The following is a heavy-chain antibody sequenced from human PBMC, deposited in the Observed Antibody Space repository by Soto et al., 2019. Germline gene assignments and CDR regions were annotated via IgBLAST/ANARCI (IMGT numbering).Heavy chain of an antibody. D-gene: IGHD6-13*01. CDR3: ARIASAGRGWDV. CDR1: GFTFSSYW. J-gene: IGHJ6*02. Sequence: EVQLVESGGGLVQPGGSLRLSCAASGFTFSSYWMSWVRQAPVKGLERVGNIKQDGSEKNYVDFVEGRFTISRDNAENSLYLQMNSLRAEDTAVYYCARIASAGRGWDVWGQGTTVVVSS. CDR2: IKQDGSEK. V-gene: IGHV3-7*01.